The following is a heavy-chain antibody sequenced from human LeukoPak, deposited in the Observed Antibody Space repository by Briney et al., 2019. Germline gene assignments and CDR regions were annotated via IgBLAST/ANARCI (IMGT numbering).Heavy chain of an antibody. D-gene: IGHD2/OR15-2a*01. CDR1: GYSFTNYW. Sequence: GESLKISCKGSGYSFTNYWIGWVRQMPGKGLEWMGIIYPGDSNIRYSPSFQGQVTISADKSISTAYLQWSSVKASDTAMYYCARHNVEDEKYSWFDPWGQGTLVTVSS. CDR3: ARHNVEDEKYSWFDP. J-gene: IGHJ5*02. CDR2: IYPGDSNI. V-gene: IGHV5-51*01.